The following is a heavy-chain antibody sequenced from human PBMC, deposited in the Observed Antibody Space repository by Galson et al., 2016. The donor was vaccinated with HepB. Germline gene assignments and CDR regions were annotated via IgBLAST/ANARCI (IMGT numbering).Heavy chain of an antibody. D-gene: IGHD6-19*01. CDR1: GFSFSTSGVA. J-gene: IGHJ4*02. CDR3: AHRRLSGFPTGFGC. V-gene: IGHV2-5*02. Sequence: PALVKPTQTLTLTCTFSGFSFSTSGVAVGWIRQPPGKALEWLATIYWDDDSRYSPSPKSRLTIWKDTSKSQVVLTMTNMDPVDTATYYCAHRRLSGFPTGFGCWGQGTLVTVSS. CDR2: IYWDDDS.